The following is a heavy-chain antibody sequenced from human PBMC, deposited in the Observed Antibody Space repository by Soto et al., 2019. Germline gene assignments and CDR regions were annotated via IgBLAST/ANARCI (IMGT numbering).Heavy chain of an antibody. CDR3: ARIGWGGDS. D-gene: IGHD7-27*01. J-gene: IGHJ4*02. CDR1: GGSVRTGSYH. V-gene: IGHV4-61*01. CDR2: IPNNGSP. Sequence: SETLSLTCSVSGGSVRTGSYHWSWIRQPPGKGLEWIGFIPNNGSPDYNPSLKSRVVVSIDRSKNQFSLKVNSVTAADTAVYFCARIGWGGDSWGQGTLVTASS.